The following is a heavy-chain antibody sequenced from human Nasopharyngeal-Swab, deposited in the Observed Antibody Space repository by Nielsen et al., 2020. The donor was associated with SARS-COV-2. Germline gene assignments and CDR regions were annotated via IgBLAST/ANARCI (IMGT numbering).Heavy chain of an antibody. Sequence: GSLRLSCAVYGGSFSGYYWSWIRQPPGKGLEWIGEINHSASTNCNPSLKSRVTISVGTSKNHFSLKLSSVTAADTAVYYCARGRTVTTFYYYYYVMDVWGQGTTVTVSS. V-gene: IGHV4-34*01. D-gene: IGHD4-17*01. CDR1: GGSFSGYY. J-gene: IGHJ6*02. CDR2: INHSAST. CDR3: ARGRTVTTFYYYYYVMDV.